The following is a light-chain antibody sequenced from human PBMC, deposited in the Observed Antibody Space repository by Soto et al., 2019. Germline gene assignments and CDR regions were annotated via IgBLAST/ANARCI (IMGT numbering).Light chain of an antibody. CDR1: QSVNSN. Sequence: EIVMTQSPATLSVSPGERATLSCRASQSVNSNLAWYQQKPGQAPRLLIYGVSTRATGIPARFSGSGSGTEFTLTISSLQSEDFAVYYCQQYNDLPLTFGQGTKVDIK. V-gene: IGKV3-15*01. CDR2: GVS. CDR3: QQYNDLPLT. J-gene: IGKJ1*01.